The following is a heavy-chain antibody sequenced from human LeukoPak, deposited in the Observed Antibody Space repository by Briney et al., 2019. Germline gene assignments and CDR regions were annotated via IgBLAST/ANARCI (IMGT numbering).Heavy chain of an antibody. Sequence: SETLSLTCTVSSHSITYNYCGWIRQSPGKGLEWIGSISQRGITYYNPTLKSRVTISVDTSKNQFSLKLSSVTAADTAVYYCARDMGRGGGNDYWGQGTLVTVSS. CDR3: ARDMGRGGGNDY. CDR2: ISQRGIT. CDR1: SHSITYNY. J-gene: IGHJ4*02. V-gene: IGHV4-38-2*02. D-gene: IGHD3-16*01.